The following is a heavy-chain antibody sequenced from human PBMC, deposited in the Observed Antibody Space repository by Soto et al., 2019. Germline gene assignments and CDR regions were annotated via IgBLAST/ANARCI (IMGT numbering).Heavy chain of an antibody. CDR3: ARIRLEGYYYYYGMDV. CDR1: GYTFTSYY. V-gene: IGHV1-46*01. Sequence: ASVKVSCKASGYTFTSYYMHWVRQAPGQGLEWMGIINPSGGSTSYAQKFQGRVTMTRDTSTSTVYMELSSLRSEDTAVYYCARIRLEGYYYYYGMDVWGQGTTVTVSS. CDR2: INPSGGST. J-gene: IGHJ6*02. D-gene: IGHD6-6*01.